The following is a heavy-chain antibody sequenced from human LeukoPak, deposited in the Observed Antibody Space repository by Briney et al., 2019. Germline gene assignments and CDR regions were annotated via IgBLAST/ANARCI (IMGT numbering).Heavy chain of an antibody. CDR1: GFTFSSYA. D-gene: IGHD6-19*01. Sequence: TGGSLRLSCAASGFTFSSYAMHWVRQAPGKGLEWVAVISYDGSNKYYADSVKGRFTISRDNSKNTLYLQMNSLRAEDTAVYYCAREESVAAPGGYFDYWGQGTLVTVSS. J-gene: IGHJ4*02. V-gene: IGHV3-30-3*01. CDR3: AREESVAAPGGYFDY. CDR2: ISYDGSNK.